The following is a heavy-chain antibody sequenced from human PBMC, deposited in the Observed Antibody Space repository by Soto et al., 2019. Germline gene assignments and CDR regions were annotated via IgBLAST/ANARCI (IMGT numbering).Heavy chain of an antibody. J-gene: IGHJ4*02. D-gene: IGHD6-13*01. CDR2: IYPSDSDT. CDR3: VRRADRSSWYVAY. CDR1: GYSFTSYW. V-gene: IGHV5-51*01. Sequence: PGESLKISCKGSGYSFTSYWSGWVRQMPGKGLEWMGIIYPSDSDTRYSPSFQGQVTISADKSISTAYLQWSSLKASDTAMYYCVRRADRSSWYVAYWGQGTLVTVSS.